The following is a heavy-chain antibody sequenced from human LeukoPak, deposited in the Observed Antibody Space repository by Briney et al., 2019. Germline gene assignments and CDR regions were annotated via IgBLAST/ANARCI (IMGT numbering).Heavy chain of an antibody. V-gene: IGHV4-59*01. D-gene: IGHD6-6*01. CDR2: IYYSGST. CDR3: ARVRWQLVLDY. Sequence: PSETLSLTCTVSGGSISSYYWSWIRQPPGEGLEWIGYIYYSGSTNYNPSLKSRVTISVDTSKNQFSLKLSSVTAADTAVYYCARVRWQLVLDYWGQGTLVTVSS. J-gene: IGHJ4*02. CDR1: GGSISSYY.